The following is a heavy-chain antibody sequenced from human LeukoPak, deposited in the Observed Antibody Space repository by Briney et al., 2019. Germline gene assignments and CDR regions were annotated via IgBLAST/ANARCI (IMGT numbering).Heavy chain of an antibody. J-gene: IGHJ4*02. Sequence: QPGGSLRLSCAASGFTFSSYAMSWVRQAPGKGLEWVSAISGSGGSTYYADSVKGRFTISRDNSKNTLYLQINSLRAEDTAVYYCARVASTYYYDSSGYYYFDYWGQGTLVTVSS. V-gene: IGHV3-23*01. CDR1: GFTFSSYA. CDR3: ARVASTYYYDSSGYYYFDY. CDR2: ISGSGGST. D-gene: IGHD3-22*01.